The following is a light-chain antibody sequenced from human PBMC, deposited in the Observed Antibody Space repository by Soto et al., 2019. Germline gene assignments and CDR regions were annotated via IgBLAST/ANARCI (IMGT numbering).Light chain of an antibody. Sequence: IQLTQSPSTLSASVGDRITITCRASQSIGTWLAWYQHRPGEGPKLLIHDASSLESGVPSRFSGSGSATEFSLTISSLESGDSGTYHCQQYATYAPSTFGQGTKVEIK. CDR2: DAS. J-gene: IGKJ1*01. V-gene: IGKV1-5*01. CDR1: QSIGTW. CDR3: QQYATYAPST.